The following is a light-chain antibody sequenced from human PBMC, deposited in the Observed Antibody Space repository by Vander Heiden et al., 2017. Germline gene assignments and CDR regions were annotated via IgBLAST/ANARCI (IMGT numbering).Light chain of an antibody. V-gene: IGKV3-11*01. Sequence: EIVLTQSPATLSLSPGERATLSCRASQIVSSYLAWYQQKPGQAPRLLIYDASNRVTGIPARFSGSGYGKDFTLTISSREPEDFAVYYCQQHSNWPSLTFGGGTKVEIK. CDR1: QIVSSY. CDR3: QQHSNWPSLT. CDR2: DAS. J-gene: IGKJ4*01.